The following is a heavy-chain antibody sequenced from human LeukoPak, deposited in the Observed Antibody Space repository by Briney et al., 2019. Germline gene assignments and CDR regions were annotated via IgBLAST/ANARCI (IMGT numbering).Heavy chain of an antibody. Sequence: GASVKVSCKASGYTFTSYDINWVRQATGQGLEWMGWMNPNSGNTGYAQKFQGRVTMTRNTSISTAYMELSSLRSEDTALYYWARIPRYSSGWYQLGWGQGTLVTVSS. CDR3: ARIPRYSSGWYQLG. D-gene: IGHD6-19*01. V-gene: IGHV1-8*01. CDR2: MNPNSGNT. CDR1: GYTFTSYD. J-gene: IGHJ4*02.